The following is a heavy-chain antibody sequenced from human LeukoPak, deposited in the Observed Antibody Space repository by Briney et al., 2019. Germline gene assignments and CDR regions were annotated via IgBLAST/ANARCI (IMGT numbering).Heavy chain of an antibody. D-gene: IGHD3-22*01. CDR3: ARDVPDYYDRSGYWWFDP. CDR1: GGTFSSYA. Sequence: SVKVSCKASGGTFSSYAISWVRQAPGQGLEWMGGIIPIFGTANYAQKLQGRVTITADESTSTAYMELSSLRSEDTAVYYCARDVPDYYDRSGYWWFDPWGQGTLVTVSS. J-gene: IGHJ5*02. CDR2: IIPIFGTA. V-gene: IGHV1-69*13.